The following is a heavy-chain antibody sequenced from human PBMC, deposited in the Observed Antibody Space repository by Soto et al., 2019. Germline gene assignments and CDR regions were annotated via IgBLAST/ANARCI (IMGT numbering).Heavy chain of an antibody. D-gene: IGHD2-15*01. Sequence: QVQLVQSGAEVKKPGASVKVSCKASGYTFTSYYMHWVRQAPGQGLGWMGIINPSGGSTSYAQKFQGRVTMTRDTSTSTVYMELSSLRSEDTAVYYCASPLPGYCSGGSCYYYYGMDVWGQGTTVTVSS. CDR3: ASPLPGYCSGGSCYYYYGMDV. V-gene: IGHV1-46*01. CDR2: INPSGGST. J-gene: IGHJ6*02. CDR1: GYTFTSYY.